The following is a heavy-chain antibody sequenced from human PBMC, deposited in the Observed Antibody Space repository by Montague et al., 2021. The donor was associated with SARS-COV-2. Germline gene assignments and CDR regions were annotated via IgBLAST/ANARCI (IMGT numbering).Heavy chain of an antibody. Sequence: SETLSLTCTVSGGSFSRSDYHWGWIRQSPGKGLEWIVSLYYTGTAYYNPSLKSRVDISVDTIRNQFSLRLSSVTAADTAVYYCARTVDSRSAGIFQHWGQGTLVTVSS. D-gene: IGHD5-12*01. V-gene: IGHV4-39*01. CDR1: GGSFSRSDYH. CDR3: ARTVDSRSAGIFQH. J-gene: IGHJ1*01. CDR2: LYYTGTA.